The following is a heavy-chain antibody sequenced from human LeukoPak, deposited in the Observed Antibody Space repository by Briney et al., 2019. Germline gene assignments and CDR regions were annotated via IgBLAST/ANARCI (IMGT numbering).Heavy chain of an antibody. CDR1: GFTFDDYA. D-gene: IGHD4-23*01. Sequence: PGGSLRLSCAASGFTFDDYAMHWVRQAPGKGLEWVSGISWNSGSIGYADSVKGRFTISRDNAKNSLYLQMNSLRAEDTALYYCAKGATVVTRSAFDIWGQGTMVTVSS. V-gene: IGHV3-9*01. J-gene: IGHJ3*02. CDR3: AKGATVVTRSAFDI. CDR2: ISWNSGSI.